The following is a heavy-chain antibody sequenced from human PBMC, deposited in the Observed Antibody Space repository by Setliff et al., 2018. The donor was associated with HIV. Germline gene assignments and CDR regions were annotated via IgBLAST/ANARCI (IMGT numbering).Heavy chain of an antibody. CDR1: GGSISSGSYY. CDR3: ARFAYYSDSGGYYHH. V-gene: IGHV4-61*09. CDR2: IYTSGST. J-gene: IGHJ4*02. Sequence: PSETLSLTCSVSGGSISSGSYYWSWIRQPAGKGREWIGHIYTSGSTNYNPSLKSRVTMSVDTSKNQFSLKLSSVTAADTAVYYCARFAYYSDSGGYYHHWGQGALVTVSS. D-gene: IGHD3-22*01.